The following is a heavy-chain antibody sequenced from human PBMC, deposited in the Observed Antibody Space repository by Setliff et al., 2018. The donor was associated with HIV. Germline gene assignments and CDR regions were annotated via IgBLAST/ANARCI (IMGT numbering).Heavy chain of an antibody. V-gene: IGHV4-4*07. CDR2: IYTSGST. J-gene: IGHJ3*02. D-gene: IGHD3-3*01. CDR1: GGSISSYY. Sequence: PSETLSLTCTVSGGSISSYYWSWIRQPAGKGLEWIGRIYTSGSTNYNPSLKSRVTMSVDTSKNQFSLKLSSVTAADTAVYYCARDPDNYNFWGGYYTTHDAFDIWGQGTMVTVSS. CDR3: ARDPDNYNFWGGYYTTHDAFDI.